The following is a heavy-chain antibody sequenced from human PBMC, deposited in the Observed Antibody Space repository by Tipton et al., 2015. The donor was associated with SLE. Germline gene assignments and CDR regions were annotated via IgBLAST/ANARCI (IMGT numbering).Heavy chain of an antibody. D-gene: IGHD3-3*01. CDR1: GGSLSGYY. CDR3: ARWVRFLGGRFFDY. CDR2: INHSGST. V-gene: IGHV4-34*01. J-gene: IGHJ4*02. Sequence: TLSLTCAVNGGSLSGYYWVWIRQPPEKGLEWIGEINHSGSTNYNPSLKSRVTISVDTSKNHFSLKLSSVTAADTAVYYCARWVRFLGGRFFDYWGQGTLVTVSS.